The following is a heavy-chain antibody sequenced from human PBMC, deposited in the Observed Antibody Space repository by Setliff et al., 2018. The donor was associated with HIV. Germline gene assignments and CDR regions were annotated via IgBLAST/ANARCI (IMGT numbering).Heavy chain of an antibody. J-gene: IGHJ4*02. CDR1: GDSISSGGYS. Sequence: SETLSLTCAVSGDSISSGGYSWSWIRQPPGKGLEWIGYIYPSGRTYYNPSLKSRVTISVDRSKNQLSLNLKSVSAADTAVYYCARASREYTGYDYWYFDYWGQGTQVTVSS. CDR3: ARASREYTGYDYWYFDY. V-gene: IGHV4-30-2*01. D-gene: IGHD5-12*01. CDR2: IYPSGRT.